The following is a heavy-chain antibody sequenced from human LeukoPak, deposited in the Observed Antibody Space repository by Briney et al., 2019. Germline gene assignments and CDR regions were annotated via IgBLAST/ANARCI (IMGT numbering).Heavy chain of an antibody. CDR1: GYSISSGYY. D-gene: IGHD3-22*01. V-gene: IGHV4-38-2*02. J-gene: IGHJ4*02. CDR2: MYHSEST. CDR3: ARDYDSSGLDY. Sequence: SETLSLTCTVSGYSISSGYYWGWIRQPPGKGLEWIGSMYHSESTYYNPSLKSRATIPVHTSKNQFSLKLSSVTAADTAVYYCARDYDSSGLDYWGQGTLVTVSS.